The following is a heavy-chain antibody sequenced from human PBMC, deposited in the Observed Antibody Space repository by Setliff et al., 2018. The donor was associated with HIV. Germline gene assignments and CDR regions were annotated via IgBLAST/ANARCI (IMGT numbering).Heavy chain of an antibody. J-gene: IGHJ3*02. Sequence: KTSETLSLTCTVSGDSITGSHYYWGWIRQPPGKGQEWIASIHYSGSTYDSPSVRSRVAIFVDTSKNQFSLRLNSVTATDAAMYYCSRSGIGYGGDSNTFDIWGQGTLVTVSS. V-gene: IGHV4-39*01. CDR2: IHYSGST. CDR3: SRSGIGYGGDSNTFDI. D-gene: IGHD2-21*02. CDR1: GDSITGSHYY.